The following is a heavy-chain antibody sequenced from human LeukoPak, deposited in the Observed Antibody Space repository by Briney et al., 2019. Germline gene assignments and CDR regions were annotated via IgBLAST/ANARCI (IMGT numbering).Heavy chain of an antibody. D-gene: IGHD1/OR15-1a*01. CDR3: ARDGTAPGLYFDL. J-gene: IGHJ4*01. V-gene: IGHV3-21*01. CDR1: GFTFSSYT. Sequence: GGSLRLSCAASGFTFSSYTMNWVRQAPGKGLEWVSSISSSSSYIYYADSVKGRFTISRDNTKNSVYLQMSSLRAEDTAVYYCARDGTAPGLYFDLWGQGTLITVSS. CDR2: ISSSSSYI.